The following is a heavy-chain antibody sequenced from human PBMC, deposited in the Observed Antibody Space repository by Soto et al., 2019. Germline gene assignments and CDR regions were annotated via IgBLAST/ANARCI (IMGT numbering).Heavy chain of an antibody. J-gene: IGHJ3*01. CDR2: IRNKANSYTT. D-gene: IGHD6-13*01. CDR3: AGAKGSSWTDHCSAL. V-gene: IGHV3-72*01. Sequence: EVQLVESGGGLVQPGGSLRLSCAASGFTFSDHYMDWVRQAPGAGLEWIGRIRNKANSYTTEYAASVKGRFVISIDDSEKTPYVQMNSLSNDDTAVYYFAGAKGSSWTDHCSALSGQGTMVNVSS. CDR1: GFTFSDHY.